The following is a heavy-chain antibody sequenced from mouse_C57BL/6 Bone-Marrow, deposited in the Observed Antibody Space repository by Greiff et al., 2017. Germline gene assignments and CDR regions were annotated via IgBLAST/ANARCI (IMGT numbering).Heavy chain of an antibody. CDR3: ARSLYYYGPWYFDV. D-gene: IGHD1-1*01. CDR2: INPSNGGT. Sequence: QVQLKQPGTELVKPGASVKLSCKASGYTFTSYWMHWVKQRPGQGREWIGNINPSNGGTNYNEKFKSKATLTVDKSSSTAYMQLSSLTSEDSAVYYCARSLYYYGPWYFDVWGTGTTVTVSS. V-gene: IGHV1-53*01. J-gene: IGHJ1*03. CDR1: GYTFTSYW.